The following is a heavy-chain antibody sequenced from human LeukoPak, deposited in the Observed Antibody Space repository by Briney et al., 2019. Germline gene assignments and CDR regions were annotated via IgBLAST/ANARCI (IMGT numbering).Heavy chain of an antibody. J-gene: IGHJ4*02. CDR2: IRWSTDSV. CDR3: VKDFGQTTAAIAY. Sequence: GGSLRLSCAASGFPFDDYAMHWVRQAPGKGLEWVSGIRWSTDSVGYADSVRGRFTISRDEAKNSLYLQMNSLRAEDTALYYCVKDFGQTTAAIAYWGQGTLVTVSS. V-gene: IGHV3-9*01. D-gene: IGHD2-2*01. CDR1: GFPFDDYA.